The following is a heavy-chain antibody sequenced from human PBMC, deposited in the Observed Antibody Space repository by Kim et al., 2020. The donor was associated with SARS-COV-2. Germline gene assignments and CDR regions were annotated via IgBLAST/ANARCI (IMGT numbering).Heavy chain of an antibody. J-gene: IGHJ4*02. V-gene: IGHV3-7*03. CDR2: K. CDR3: ARARPGYFDY. Sequence: KTSQDSGKSRFTISRDPAKNSLYLQMNSLRAEDTAVYYCARARPGYFDYWGQGALVTASS.